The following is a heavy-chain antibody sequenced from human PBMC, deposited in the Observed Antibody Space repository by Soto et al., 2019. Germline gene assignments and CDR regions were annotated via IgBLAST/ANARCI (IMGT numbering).Heavy chain of an antibody. J-gene: IGHJ3*02. D-gene: IGHD2-8*01. CDR3: ARRGYYAISAFDI. CDR2: IYYSGST. CDR1: GGSISRSSYC. Sequence: ETLSLTCTVSGGSISRSSYCWGWIRQPPGKGLEWIGSIYYSGSTYYNPSLKSRVTISVDTSKNQFSLKLSSVTAADTAVYYCARRGYYAISAFDIWGQGTMVTVS. V-gene: IGHV4-39*01.